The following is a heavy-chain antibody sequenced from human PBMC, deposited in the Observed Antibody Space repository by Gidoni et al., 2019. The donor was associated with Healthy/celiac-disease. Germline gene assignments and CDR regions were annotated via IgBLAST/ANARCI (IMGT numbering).Heavy chain of an antibody. CDR3: TTVRQQLAGSFRYYYYGMDV. CDR2: IKSQTEGGTT. CDR1: GFTFSNAG. D-gene: IGHD6-13*01. Sequence: AASGFTFSNAGMNWVRQAQGKGLEWGGRIKSQTEGGTTDYAAPVKGRFTISRDDSKNTLYLQMNSLKTEDTAVYYCTTVRQQLAGSFRYYYYGMDVWGQGTTVTVSS. J-gene: IGHJ6*02. V-gene: IGHV3-15*07.